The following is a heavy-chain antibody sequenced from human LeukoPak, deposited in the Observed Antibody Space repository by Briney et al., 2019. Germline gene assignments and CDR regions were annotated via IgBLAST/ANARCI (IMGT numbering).Heavy chain of an antibody. CDR1: GYTFTGYY. J-gene: IGHJ4*02. CDR3: ARDRIVVVITTVSLGY. CDR2: INPNSGGT. Sequence: VASVKVSCKASGYTFTGYYMHWVRQAPGQGLEWMGRINPNSGGTNYAQKFQGRVTMTRDTSISTAYMELRRLRSDHTAVYYCARDRIVVVITTVSLGYWGQGTLVTVSS. D-gene: IGHD3-22*01. V-gene: IGHV1-2*06.